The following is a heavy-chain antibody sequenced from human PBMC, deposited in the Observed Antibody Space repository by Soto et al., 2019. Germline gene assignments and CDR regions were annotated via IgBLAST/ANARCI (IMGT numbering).Heavy chain of an antibody. J-gene: IGHJ4*02. V-gene: IGHV3-23*01. CDR1: GFTFINYA. CDR2: ISNRGSDT. Sequence: PGGSLRLSCAGSGFTFINYAITWVRRAPGKGLEWVSSISNRGSDTYYVDSVKGRFTISRDNSKNTLYLQMNSLRAEDTAVYYCAKDTYSSSWYFWGQGTLVTVSS. CDR3: AKDTYSSSWYF. D-gene: IGHD6-13*01.